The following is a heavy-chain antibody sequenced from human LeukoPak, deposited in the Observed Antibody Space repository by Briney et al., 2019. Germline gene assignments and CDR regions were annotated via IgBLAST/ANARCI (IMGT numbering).Heavy chain of an antibody. Sequence: SETLSLTCTVSGGSISSSSYYWGWIRQPPGKGLEWIGSIYYSGSTYYNPSLKSRVTISVDTSKNQFSLKLSSVTAADTAVYYCANTGQYCSSTSCYVDYYYYYMDAWGKGTTVTVSS. D-gene: IGHD2-2*01. J-gene: IGHJ6*03. CDR2: IYYSGST. V-gene: IGHV4-39*01. CDR1: GGSISSSSYY. CDR3: ANTGQYCSSTSCYVDYYYYYMDA.